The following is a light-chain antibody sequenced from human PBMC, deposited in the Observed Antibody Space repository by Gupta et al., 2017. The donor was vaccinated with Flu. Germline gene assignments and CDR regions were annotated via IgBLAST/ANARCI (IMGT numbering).Light chain of an antibody. CDR2: FGS. Sequence: KSSKSLLHSNEYNYLDWYLQRPGRSPQVLIYFGSHRASVVPDRFSGSGSGTDFTLRISRVKPEDVEVYYGMQALRTPYTFGQGTKLEI. V-gene: IGKV2-28*01. J-gene: IGKJ2*01. CDR1: KSLLHSNEYNY. CDR3: MQALRTPYT.